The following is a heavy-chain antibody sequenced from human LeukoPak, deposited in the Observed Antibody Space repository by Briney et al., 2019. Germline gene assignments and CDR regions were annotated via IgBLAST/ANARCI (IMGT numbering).Heavy chain of an antibody. CDR1: GFTFSSYE. Sequence: PGGSLRLSCVVSGFTFSSYEMNWVRQAPGKGLEWIGHIHHSGSTAYNPSLTSRVTMSVDTSKNQFSLKLSSVAAADTAVYYCARDYSSGWYRFDPWGQGTLVTVSS. CDR2: IHHSGST. D-gene: IGHD6-19*01. J-gene: IGHJ5*02. V-gene: IGHV4-59*01. CDR3: ARDYSSGWYRFDP.